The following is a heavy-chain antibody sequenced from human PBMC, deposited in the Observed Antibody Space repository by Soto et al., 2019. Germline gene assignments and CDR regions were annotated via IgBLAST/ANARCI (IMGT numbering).Heavy chain of an antibody. Sequence: GESLKISCKGSGYSFISYWIGWVRQMPGKGLEWMGIIYPGDSDTRYSPSFQGQVTISADKSISTAYLQWSSLKASDTAMYYCARGTRYYYYYMDVWGKGTTVTVSS. CDR2: IYPGDSDT. V-gene: IGHV5-51*01. D-gene: IGHD2-8*01. CDR3: ARGTRYYYYYMDV. CDR1: GYSFISYW. J-gene: IGHJ6*03.